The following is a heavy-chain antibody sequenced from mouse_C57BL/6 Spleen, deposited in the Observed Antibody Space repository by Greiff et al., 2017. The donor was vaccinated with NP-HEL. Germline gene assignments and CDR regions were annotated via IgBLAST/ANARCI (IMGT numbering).Heavy chain of an antibody. Sequence: QVQLKQSGAELVRPGTSVKVSCKASGYAFTNYLIEWVKQRPGQGLEWIGVINPGSGGTNYNEKFKGKATLTADKSSSTAYMQLSSLTSEDSAVYFCARYDYYGSEYFDYWGQGTTLTVSS. J-gene: IGHJ2*01. CDR1: GYAFTNYL. V-gene: IGHV1-54*01. CDR3: ARYDYYGSEYFDY. D-gene: IGHD1-1*01. CDR2: INPGSGGT.